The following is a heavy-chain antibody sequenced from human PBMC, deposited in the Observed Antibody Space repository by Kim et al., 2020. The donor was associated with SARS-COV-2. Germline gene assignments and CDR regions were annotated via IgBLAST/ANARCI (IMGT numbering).Heavy chain of an antibody. CDR3: ARDDSGGQLCAGKWFDP. Sequence: VKGRFSISRDNSKNTMYLQMNSLRTEDTAVYYCARDDSGGQLCAGKWFDPWGQGTLVTVSS. J-gene: IGHJ5*02. V-gene: IGHV3-30*01. D-gene: IGHD3-10*01.